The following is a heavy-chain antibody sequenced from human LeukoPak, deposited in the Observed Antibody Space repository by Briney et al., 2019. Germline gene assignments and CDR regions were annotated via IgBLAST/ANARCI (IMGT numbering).Heavy chain of an antibody. D-gene: IGHD1-26*01. V-gene: IGHV3-23*01. CDR1: GSTFNNYA. CDR3: AKRPLGSSYYFDY. J-gene: IGHJ4*02. Sequence: SGGSLRLSCAASGSTFNNYAMNWVRQAPGKGLEWVSTISAGGGSSNYADSVKGRFTISRDNSKNTLYLQMNSLRAEDTAVYYCAKRPLGSSYYFDYWGQGTLVTVSS. CDR2: ISAGGGSS.